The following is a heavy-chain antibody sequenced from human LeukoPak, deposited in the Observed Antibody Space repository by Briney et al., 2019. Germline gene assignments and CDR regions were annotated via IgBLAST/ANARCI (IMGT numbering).Heavy chain of an antibody. V-gene: IGHV4-38-2*02. D-gene: IGHD2-8*02. CDR3: ASLAGGSGNY. J-gene: IGHJ4*02. CDR2: IYYSGST. Sequence: SETLSLTCTVSGYSISSGYYWGWIRQPPGKGLEWIGYIYYSGSTNYNPSLKSRVTISVDTSKNQFSLKLSSVTAADTAVYYCASLAGGSGNYWGQGTLVTVSS. CDR1: GYSISSGYY.